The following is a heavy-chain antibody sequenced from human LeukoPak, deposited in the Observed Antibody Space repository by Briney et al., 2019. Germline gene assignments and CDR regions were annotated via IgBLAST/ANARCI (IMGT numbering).Heavy chain of an antibody. Sequence: GGSLRLSCAASGLTVSSNYMSWVRQAPGKGLEWVSVIYSGGSTYYADSVKGRFTISRDNSKNTLFLQMNSLRAEDTAVYYCAPSSSWPGYFDYWGQRTLVTVSS. CDR3: APSSSWPGYFDY. CDR1: GLTVSSNY. V-gene: IGHV3-53*01. CDR2: IYSGGST. D-gene: IGHD6-13*01. J-gene: IGHJ4*02.